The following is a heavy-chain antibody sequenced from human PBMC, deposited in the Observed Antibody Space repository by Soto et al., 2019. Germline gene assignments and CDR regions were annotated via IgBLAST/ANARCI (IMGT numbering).Heavy chain of an antibody. J-gene: IGHJ4*02. D-gene: IGHD6-19*01. CDR2: INHSGST. CDR1: GGSFSGYY. CDR3: AREANLAVAGSTLADE. V-gene: IGHV4-34*01. Sequence: SETLSLTCAVYGGSFSGYYWSWIRQPPGKGLEWIGEINHSGSTNYNPSLKSRVTISVDTSKNQFSLKLSSVTAADTAVYYCAREANLAVAGSTLADEWGQGTLVTVSS.